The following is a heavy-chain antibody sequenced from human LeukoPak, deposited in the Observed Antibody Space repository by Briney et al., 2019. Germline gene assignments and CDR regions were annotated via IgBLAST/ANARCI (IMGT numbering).Heavy chain of an antibody. CDR1: GYTFTIYY. Sequence: ASVKVSCKASGYTFTIYYMHWVRQAPGQGLEWMGLINPSGRSTAYAQKFQGRIAMTWDASTSTAHMELSSLRSEGTAVYYCARVAPTRGDFDHWGQGTLVTVSS. V-gene: IGHV1-46*01. CDR2: INPSGRST. D-gene: IGHD5-24*01. J-gene: IGHJ4*02. CDR3: ARVAPTRGDFDH.